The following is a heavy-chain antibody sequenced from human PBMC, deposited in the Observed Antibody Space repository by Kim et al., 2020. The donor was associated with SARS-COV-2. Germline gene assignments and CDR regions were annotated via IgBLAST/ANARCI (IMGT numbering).Heavy chain of an antibody. D-gene: IGHD6-19*01. Sequence: GGSLRLSCAASGFTFSSYGMHWVRQAPGKGLEWVAVISYDGSNKYYADSVKGRFTISRDNSKNTLYLQMNSLRAEDTAVYYCAKGPKIAVAGTFYFDYWGQGTLVTVSS. CDR1: GFTFSSYG. CDR3: AKGPKIAVAGTFYFDY. J-gene: IGHJ4*02. V-gene: IGHV3-30*18. CDR2: ISYDGSNK.